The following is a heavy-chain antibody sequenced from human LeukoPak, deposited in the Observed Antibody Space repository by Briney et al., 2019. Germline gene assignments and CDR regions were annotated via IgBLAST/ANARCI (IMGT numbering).Heavy chain of an antibody. CDR1: GFTFSSYA. V-gene: IGHV3-23*01. J-gene: IGHJ4*02. CDR2: ISGSGGST. Sequence: GGSLRLSCAASGFTFSSYAMSWVRQAPGKGLKWVSAISGSGGSTYYADSVKGRFTISRDNSKNTLYLQMNSLRAEDTAVYYCAKGGEYSSSWYWYFDYWGQGTLVTVSS. D-gene: IGHD6-13*01. CDR3: AKGGEYSSSWYWYFDY.